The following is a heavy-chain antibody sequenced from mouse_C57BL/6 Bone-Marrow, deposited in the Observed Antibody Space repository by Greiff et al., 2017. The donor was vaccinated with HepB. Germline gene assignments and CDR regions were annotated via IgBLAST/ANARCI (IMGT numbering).Heavy chain of an antibody. CDR1: GYTFTSYW. Sequence: EVQLVESGTVLARPGASVKMSCKTSGYTFTSYWMHWVKQRPGQGLEWIGAIYPGNSDTSYNQKFKGKAKMTSGTTSSTAYMELSSLTNEDSAFYYCTRSGQFITTVVADFDYWCQGTTLTVSS. CDR2: IYPGNSDT. CDR3: TRSGQFITTVVADFDY. J-gene: IGHJ2*01. V-gene: IGHV1-5*01. D-gene: IGHD1-1*01.